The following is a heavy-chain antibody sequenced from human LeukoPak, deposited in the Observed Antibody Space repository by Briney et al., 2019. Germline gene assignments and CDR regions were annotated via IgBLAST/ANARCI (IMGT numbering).Heavy chain of an antibody. CDR3: ARDRYSTIFGG. Sequence: GGSLRLSFASSGFTLISDYMSGVRQAPSKGLAWVSIIYSVGYTYYAHSVKGRFTISRQNYKNTLYLQMKSLRAEDTAVYYCARDRYSTIFGGWGQGPLVTVSS. CDR1: GFTLISDY. D-gene: IGHD3-3*01. J-gene: IGHJ4*02. CDR2: IYSVGYT. V-gene: IGHV3-53*04.